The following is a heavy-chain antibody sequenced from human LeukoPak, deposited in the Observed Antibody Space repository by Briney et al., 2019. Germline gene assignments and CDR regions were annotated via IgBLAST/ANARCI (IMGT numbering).Heavy chain of an antibody. CDR1: GGSISSGDYY. Sequence: PSETLSLTCTVSGGSISSGDYYWSWIRQPPGKGLEWIGYIYYSGSTYYNPSLKSRVTISVDTSKNQFSLKLSSVTAADTAVYYCARVGAPYYFDYWGRGTLVTVSS. V-gene: IGHV4-30-4*08. J-gene: IGHJ4*02. CDR2: IYYSGST. CDR3: ARVGAPYYFDY.